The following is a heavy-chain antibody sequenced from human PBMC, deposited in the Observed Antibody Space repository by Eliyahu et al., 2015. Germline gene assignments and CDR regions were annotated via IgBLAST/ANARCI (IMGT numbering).Heavy chain of an antibody. CDR2: ISNSDGDT. CDR3: GKDVRIGNILESPRDC. CDR1: GYKFTNHG. D-gene: IGHD1/OR15-1a*01. Sequence: QVQLVQSEGEVKKPGASVKVSCKASGYKFTNHGITWVRQAPGQGLEWMGWISNSDGDTKYAQRVHDRVTMTTDTSTSTVYMELRSLTSDDTAIYYCGKDVRIGNILESPRDCWGQGTLVTVSA. V-gene: IGHV1-18*01. J-gene: IGHJ4*02.